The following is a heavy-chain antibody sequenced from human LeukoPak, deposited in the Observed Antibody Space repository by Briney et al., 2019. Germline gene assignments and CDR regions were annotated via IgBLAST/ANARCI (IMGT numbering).Heavy chain of an antibody. D-gene: IGHD3-10*01. Sequence: ASVKVSCKASGYTFTNYGISWVRQAPGQGLEWMGWINPNSGGTNYAQKFQGRVTMTRDTSISTAYMELSRLRSDDTAVYYCARGAITMVRGVFDYWGQGTLVTVSS. CDR3: ARGAITMVRGVFDY. CDR2: INPNSGGT. V-gene: IGHV1-2*02. J-gene: IGHJ4*02. CDR1: GYTFTNYG.